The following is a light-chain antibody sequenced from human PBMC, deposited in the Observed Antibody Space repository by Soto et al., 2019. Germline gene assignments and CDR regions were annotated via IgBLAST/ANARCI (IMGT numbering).Light chain of an antibody. Sequence: EIVMTQSPATLSVSPGERATLSCRASQSVRSNLAWYQQKPGQAPRLLIYDVSTRATGIPARFSGSGSGTEFTLTISSLQSEDFAVYYCQQYDDWLLYTFGQGTKLEIK. CDR1: QSVRSN. V-gene: IGKV3-15*01. CDR3: QQYDDWLLYT. CDR2: DVS. J-gene: IGKJ2*01.